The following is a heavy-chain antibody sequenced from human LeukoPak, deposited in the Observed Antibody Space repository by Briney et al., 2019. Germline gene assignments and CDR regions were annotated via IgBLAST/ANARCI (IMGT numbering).Heavy chain of an antibody. D-gene: IGHD4-11*01. Sequence: GASVKVSCKASGYTFTGYYMHWVRQAPGQGLEWMGGINPNSGGTNYAQKFQGRVTMTRDTSISTAYMELSRLRSDDTAVYYCARGDYRPKYNWFDPWGQGTLVTVSS. CDR2: INPNSGGT. V-gene: IGHV1-2*02. CDR1: GYTFTGYY. CDR3: ARGDYRPKYNWFDP. J-gene: IGHJ5*02.